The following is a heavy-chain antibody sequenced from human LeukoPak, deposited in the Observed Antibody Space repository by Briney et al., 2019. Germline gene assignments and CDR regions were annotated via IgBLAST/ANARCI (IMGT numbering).Heavy chain of an antibody. CDR2: INPSGGST. CDR1: GYTFSNYN. J-gene: IGHJ3*02. CDR3: ARESGVGSVAFDI. V-gene: IGHV1-46*01. D-gene: IGHD1-26*01. Sequence: GASVKVSCKASGYTFSNYNIHWVRQAPGQGLEWMGIINPSGGSTSYAQKFQGRVTMTRDTSTSTVYMELSSLRSEDTAVYYCARESGVGSVAFDIWGQGTMVTVSS.